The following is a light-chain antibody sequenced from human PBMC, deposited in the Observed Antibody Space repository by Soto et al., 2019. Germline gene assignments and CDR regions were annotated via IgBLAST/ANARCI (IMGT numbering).Light chain of an antibody. CDR2: GAS. V-gene: IGKV3-20*01. J-gene: IGKJ3*01. Sequence: EIVLTQSPGTLSLSPGERVTLSCRASQSVSSIYLAWYQQKPGQAPRLLIYGASSRATGIPDRFSGSGSGTDFTLTISRLEPEDFAVYYCQQFGSSPGFTFGPGTKVDMK. CDR1: QSVSSIY. CDR3: QQFGSSPGFT.